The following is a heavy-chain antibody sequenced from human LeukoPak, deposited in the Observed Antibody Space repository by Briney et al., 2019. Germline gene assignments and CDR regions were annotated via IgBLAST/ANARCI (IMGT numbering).Heavy chain of an antibody. J-gene: IGHJ5*02. Sequence: SETLSLTCTVSGGSISSYYWSWIRQPPGKGLEWIGYIYSSGSTNYNSSLKSRVTISVDTSKNQFSLKLSSVTAADTAVYYCARSPFVVVVAATIVWFDPWGQGTLVTVSS. CDR1: GGSISSYY. CDR3: ARSPFVVVVAATIVWFDP. D-gene: IGHD2-15*01. CDR2: IYSSGST. V-gene: IGHV4-59*12.